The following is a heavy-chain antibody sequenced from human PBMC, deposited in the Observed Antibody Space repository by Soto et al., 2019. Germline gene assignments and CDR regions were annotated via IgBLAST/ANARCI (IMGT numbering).Heavy chain of an antibody. D-gene: IGHD3-9*01. CDR1: GFTFSNYV. J-gene: IGHJ4*02. Sequence: EVQLLESGGGLVQPGGSLRLSCAASGFTFSNYVMNWVRQAPGKGLEWVSGISDSGGNTYYADSVKGRFTISRDNSKNTMYLQINSLRAEDTAVYYCAQSPAYDILTGFDYWGQGTLVTVSS. CDR2: ISDSGGNT. CDR3: AQSPAYDILTGFDY. V-gene: IGHV3-23*01.